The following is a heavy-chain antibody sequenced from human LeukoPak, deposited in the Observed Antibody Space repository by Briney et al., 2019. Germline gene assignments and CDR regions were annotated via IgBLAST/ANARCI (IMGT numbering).Heavy chain of an antibody. J-gene: IGHJ5*02. CDR1: GGTFSSYA. V-gene: IGHV1-69*13. CDR2: IIPIFGTA. CDR3: ARSSAAAGNWFDP. D-gene: IGHD6-13*01. Sequence: GASVKFSCKASGGTFSSYAISWVRQAPGQGLEWMGGIIPIFGTANYAQKFQGRVTITADESTSTAYMELSSLRSEDTAVYYCARSSAAAGNWFDPWGQGTLVTVSS.